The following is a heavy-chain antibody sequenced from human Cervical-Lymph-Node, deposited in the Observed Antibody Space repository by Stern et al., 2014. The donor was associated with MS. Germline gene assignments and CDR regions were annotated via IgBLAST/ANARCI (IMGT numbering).Heavy chain of an antibody. V-gene: IGHV1-2*02. CDR2: INPDNGDT. D-gene: IGHD4-11*01. J-gene: IGHJ6*02. CDR1: GYTFTDYY. Sequence: VQLVESVAEMKKPGASVKVSCKASGYTFTDYYMHWVRQAPGQGLEWMGWINPDNGDTDSVQKFQGRVTMTRDTSISTAYMELSRLSSDDAAMYYCARQYYGMDVWGQGTTVTVSS. CDR3: ARQYYGMDV.